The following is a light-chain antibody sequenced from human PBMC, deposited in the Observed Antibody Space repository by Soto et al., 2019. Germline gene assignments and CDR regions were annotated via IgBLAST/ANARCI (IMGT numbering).Light chain of an antibody. V-gene: IGKV3-15*01. CDR2: GAS. J-gene: IGKJ4*01. CDR1: QSVSNN. Sequence: DILLTQSPATLSVSPGYRATLSCRASQSVSNNLAWYQQKPGXAPRLLIQGASTRATGIPGRFTGSGSGTQFTLTISSRQSEDFAVYYCQQYSQWQLTFGGGTKVDI. CDR3: QQYSQWQLT.